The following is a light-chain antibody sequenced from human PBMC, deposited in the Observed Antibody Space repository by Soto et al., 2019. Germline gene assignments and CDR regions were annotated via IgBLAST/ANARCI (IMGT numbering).Light chain of an antibody. Sequence: EVVVTQSPGTLSLSPGERATLSCRTSQSISNDHLAWYQQKPGQAPRLLIYGTSNRDTGGVADRFSGGGSGTDFTITIRRLEPEDFALYYCEYYGTSVTFGGGTKVDIK. V-gene: IGKV3-20*01. CDR3: EYYGTSVT. CDR1: QSISNDH. J-gene: IGKJ4*01. CDR2: GTS.